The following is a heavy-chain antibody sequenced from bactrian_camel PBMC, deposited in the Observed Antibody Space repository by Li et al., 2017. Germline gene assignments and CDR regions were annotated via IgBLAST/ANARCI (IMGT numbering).Heavy chain of an antibody. CDR1: GVTIGSVC. V-gene: IGHV3S1*01. J-gene: IGHJ4*01. Sequence: QLVESGGGSVQAGGSLRLSCVASGVTIGSVCMGWFRQAPGKEREGVAVIFTGDDDQIYADSVKGRFTMSQDSAKGTVWLQMNSLKTEDMGTYYCAKDDSGVSQRLGIFAYWGQGTQVTVS. CDR2: IFTGDDDQ. CDR3: AKDDSGVSQRLGIFAY. D-gene: IGHD3*01.